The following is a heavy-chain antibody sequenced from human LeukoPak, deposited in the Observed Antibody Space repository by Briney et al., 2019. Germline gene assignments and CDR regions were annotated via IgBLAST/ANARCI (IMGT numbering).Heavy chain of an antibody. D-gene: IGHD6-19*01. V-gene: IGHV4-4*07. CDR2: INSRGGT. J-gene: IGHJ4*02. CDR1: GDSISSFC. CDR3: ARMAAGNTGPFDY. Sequence: PSETLSLTCTVSGDSISSFCWSWIRQPAGKGLEWIGHINSRGGTNYNPSLKSRVTMSVDTSKNQFSLKVSSVTAADTAVYYCARMAAGNTGPFDYWGQGTLVTVSS.